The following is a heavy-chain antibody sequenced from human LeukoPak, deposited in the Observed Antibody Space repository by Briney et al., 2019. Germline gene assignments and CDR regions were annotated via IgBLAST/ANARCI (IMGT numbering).Heavy chain of an antibody. CDR1: GLTFSSYT. J-gene: IGHJ4*02. CDR3: AKDGGLWVSAHWGDS. Sequence: GGSLRLSCAASGLTFSSYTMSWVRQAPGKGLEWVSTITTSDGNTYYADSVKGRFTVSRDNSKNTLFLQMNSLRAEDTAVYYCAKDGGLWVSAHWGDSWGRGTLVTVSS. V-gene: IGHV3-23*01. CDR2: ITTSDGNT. D-gene: IGHD7-27*01.